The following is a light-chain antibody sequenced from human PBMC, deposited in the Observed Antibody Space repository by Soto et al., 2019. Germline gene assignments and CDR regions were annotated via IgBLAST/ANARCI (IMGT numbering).Light chain of an antibody. CDR2: GAS. Sequence: VVMTQSPGTLSVSPGEGVTLSCRASQSVGNNLAWYQQKPGQAHRLLIFGASTRVTGIPARFSGRGSGTEFPLTITSLQSEDFAVYYCQQYNNWPEYTFGHGTKLEIK. V-gene: IGKV3-15*01. CDR3: QQYNNWPEYT. CDR1: QSVGNN. J-gene: IGKJ2*01.